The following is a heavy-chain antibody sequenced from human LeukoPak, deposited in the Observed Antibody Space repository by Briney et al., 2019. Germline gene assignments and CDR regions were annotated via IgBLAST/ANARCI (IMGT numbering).Heavy chain of an antibody. Sequence: GGSLRLSCAASGFIFSTYSMYWVRQAPGKGLEYVSAISSTGDITYYADSVKGRFTISRDNSKNTLYLQMNSLRAEDTAVYYCVKGRAAAVHARYFDYWGQGTLVTVSS. CDR1: GFIFSTYS. J-gene: IGHJ4*02. CDR3: VKGRAAAVHARYFDY. V-gene: IGHV3-64D*06. D-gene: IGHD6-13*01. CDR2: ISSTGDIT.